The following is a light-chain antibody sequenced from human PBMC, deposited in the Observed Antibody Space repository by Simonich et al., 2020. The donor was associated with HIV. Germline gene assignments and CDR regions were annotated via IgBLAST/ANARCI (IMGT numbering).Light chain of an antibody. J-gene: IGKJ1*01. Sequence: DIVMTQSPDSLAVSLGERATINCKSSQSVLYSSNNKNYLAWYQQKPGQPPKLLIDWASTRESGVPDRISGSGSGTDFTLTISSLQAEDVAVYYCQKYYTTTWTFGQGTKVEIK. CDR1: QSVLYSSNNKNY. CDR3: QKYYTTTWT. V-gene: IGKV4-1*01. CDR2: WAS.